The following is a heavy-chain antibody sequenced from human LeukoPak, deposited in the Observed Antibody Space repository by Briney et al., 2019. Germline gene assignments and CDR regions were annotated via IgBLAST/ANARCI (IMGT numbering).Heavy chain of an antibody. J-gene: IGHJ3*02. V-gene: IGHV3-21*01. CDR3: ARDREEDAFDI. CDR1: GFTFSSYS. Sequence: GGSLRPSCAASGFTFSSYSMNWVRQAPGKGLGWVSSISSSSSYIYYADSVKGRFTISRDNAKNSLYLQMNSLRAEDTAVYYCARDREEDAFDIWGQGTMVTVSS. CDR2: ISSSSSYI.